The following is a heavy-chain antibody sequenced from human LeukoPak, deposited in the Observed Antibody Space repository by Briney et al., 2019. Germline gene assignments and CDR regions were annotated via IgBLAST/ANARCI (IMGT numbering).Heavy chain of an antibody. D-gene: IGHD6-13*01. Sequence: GGSLRLSCAASGFTFSSYGMHWVRQAPGKGLEWVAFIRYDGSNKYYADSVKGRFTISRDNSKNTLYLQMNSLGAEDTAVYYCAKFALAAGTKNDAFDIWGQGTMVTVSS. V-gene: IGHV3-30*02. CDR1: GFTFSSYG. J-gene: IGHJ3*02. CDR2: IRYDGSNK. CDR3: AKFALAAGTKNDAFDI.